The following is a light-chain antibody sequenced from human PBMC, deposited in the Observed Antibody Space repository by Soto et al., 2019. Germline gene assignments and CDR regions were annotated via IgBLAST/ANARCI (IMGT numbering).Light chain of an antibody. V-gene: IGKV3-15*01. CDR2: GAS. CDR1: QTINTN. J-gene: IGKJ1*01. CDR3: QQYNSWPRAT. Sequence: EIVMTQSPATLSVSPGERATLSCRASQTINTNVAWYQQKSGQAPRLLLSGASTRATGIPARFSGSGSGSEFTLPISSLQSEDFGVYYCQQYNSWPRATFGQGTKVDIK.